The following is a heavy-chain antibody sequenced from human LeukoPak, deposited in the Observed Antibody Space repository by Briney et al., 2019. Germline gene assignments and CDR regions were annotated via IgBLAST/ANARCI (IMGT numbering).Heavy chain of an antibody. D-gene: IGHD2-15*01. Sequence: GESLTLSCAASGFPFSSYAMSWVRQAPGEGLECVSAISASGGSTYYADSVKGRFTISRDNSKSTLYLQMNSLRAEDRAVYYCAKRYCSGGSCVYYYYYGMDVWGQGTTVSVPS. CDR1: GFPFSSYA. CDR3: AKRYCSGGSCVYYYYYGMDV. V-gene: IGHV3-23*01. CDR2: ISASGGST. J-gene: IGHJ6*01.